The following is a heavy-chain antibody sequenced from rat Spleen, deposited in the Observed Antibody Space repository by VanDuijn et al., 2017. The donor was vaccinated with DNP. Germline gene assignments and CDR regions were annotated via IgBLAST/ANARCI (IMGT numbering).Heavy chain of an antibody. CDR2: ISYSGST. CDR1: GYSITSNY. J-gene: IGHJ1*01. V-gene: IGHV3-1*01. Sequence: EVQLQESGPGLVKPSQSLSLTCSVTGYSITSNYWGWIRKFPGNKMEWIGHISYSGSTGYNPSLKSRISITRDTSKNQYFLQLHYVTTEDTATYYCARWGYWYFDFWGPGTMVTVSS. CDR3: ARWGYWYFDF.